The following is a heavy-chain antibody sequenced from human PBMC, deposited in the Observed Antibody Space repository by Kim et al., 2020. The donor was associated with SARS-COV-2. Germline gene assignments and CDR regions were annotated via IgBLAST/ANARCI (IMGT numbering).Heavy chain of an antibody. J-gene: IGHJ5*02. CDR2: ISAYNGNT. D-gene: IGHD3-10*02. V-gene: IGHV1-18*04. CDR3: ARDGTRGIYVPGVNWFDP. CDR1: GYTFTSYG. Sequence: ASVKVSCKASGYTFTSYGISWVRQAPGQGLEWMGWISAYNGNTNYAQKLQGRVTMTTDTSTSTAYMELRSLRSDDTAVYYCARDGTRGIYVPGVNWFDPWGQGTLVTVSS.